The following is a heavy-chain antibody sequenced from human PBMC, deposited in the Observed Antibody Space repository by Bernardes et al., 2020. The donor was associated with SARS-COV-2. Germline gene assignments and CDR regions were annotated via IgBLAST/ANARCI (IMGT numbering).Heavy chain of an antibody. J-gene: IGHJ6*02. V-gene: IGHV3-74*01. D-gene: IGHD2-21*01. CDR2: INSDGSSI. Sequence: GGSLRLSCAASGFSISGYWMHWVRQAPGKGLVWVSRINSDGSSITYADSVKGRLTISRDNAKNTLYLQMNSLRAEDTAVYYCARGSYSMDVWGQGTTVTVSS. CDR3: ARGSYSMDV. CDR1: GFSISGYW.